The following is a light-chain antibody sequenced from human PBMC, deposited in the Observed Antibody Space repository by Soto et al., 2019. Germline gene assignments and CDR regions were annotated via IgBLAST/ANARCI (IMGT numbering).Light chain of an antibody. J-gene: IGKJ1*01. CDR1: QSISSW. CDR2: KAS. CDR3: QHYNSYSEA. Sequence: DIQVTQSPSSVSASVGDRVTITCRASQSISSWLAWYQQKPGKAPKLLIYKASTLKSGVPSRFSGSGAGTEFTLTISSLQPDDFATYYCQHYNSYSEAFGQGTKVAIK. V-gene: IGKV1-5*03.